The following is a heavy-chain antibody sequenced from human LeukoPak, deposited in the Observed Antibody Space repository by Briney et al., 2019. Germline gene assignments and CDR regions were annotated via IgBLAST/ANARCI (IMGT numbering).Heavy chain of an antibody. CDR2: MFHTGST. J-gene: IGHJ4*02. CDR3: ARERDYGYCDY. D-gene: IGHD4-17*01. CDR1: GGSISRGGYS. V-gene: IGHV4-30-2*01. Sequence: SETLSLTCAVSGGSISRGGYSWSWIRQPPGKGLEWIGFMFHTGSTHYSPSLQSRVTISVDRSKNQFSLRLSSVTAADTAVYYCARERDYGYCDYWGQGTLVTVSS.